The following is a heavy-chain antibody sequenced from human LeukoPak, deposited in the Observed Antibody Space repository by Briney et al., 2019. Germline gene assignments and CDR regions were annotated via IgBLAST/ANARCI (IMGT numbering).Heavy chain of an antibody. V-gene: IGHV4-4*07. CDR2: IYTSGST. D-gene: IGHD2/OR15-2a*01. Sequence: SETLSLTCTVSGGSISSYYWSWIRQPAGKGLEWIGRIYTSGSTNYNPSLKSRVTMSVDTSKNQFSLKLSSVTAADTAVYYCARSEAYLESGAGTDYWGQGTLVTVSS. CDR1: GGSISSYY. J-gene: IGHJ4*02. CDR3: ARSEAYLESGAGTDY.